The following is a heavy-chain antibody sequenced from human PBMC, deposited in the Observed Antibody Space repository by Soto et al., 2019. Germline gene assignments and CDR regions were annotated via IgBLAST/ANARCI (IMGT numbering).Heavy chain of an antibody. J-gene: IGHJ4*02. CDR1: GYTFTSFG. Sequence: GPVKVSCKASGYTFTSFGISWVRQAPGPGLEWVGWISPYNGNTKYAQKFQGRITMTTDTSTSTAYLELRSLASDDTAVYYCAKWTGGYYYYFDYWGQGTLVTVSS. CDR2: ISPYNGNT. CDR3: AKWTGGYYYYFDY. D-gene: IGHD3-10*01. V-gene: IGHV1-18*01.